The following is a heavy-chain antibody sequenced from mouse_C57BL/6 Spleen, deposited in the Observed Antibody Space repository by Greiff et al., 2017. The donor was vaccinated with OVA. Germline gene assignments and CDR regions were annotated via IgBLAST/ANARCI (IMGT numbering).Heavy chain of an antibody. CDR2: ISSGGSYT. J-gene: IGHJ1*03. CDR3: ASQLDWYFDV. D-gene: IGHD4-1*01. V-gene: IGHV5-6*01. Sequence: EVMLVESGGDLVKPGGSLKLSCAASGFTFSSYGMSWVRQTPDKRLEWVATISSGGSYTYYPDSVKGRFTISRDNAKNTLYLQMSSLKSEDTAMYYCASQLDWYFDVWGTGTTVTVSS. CDR1: GFTFSSYG.